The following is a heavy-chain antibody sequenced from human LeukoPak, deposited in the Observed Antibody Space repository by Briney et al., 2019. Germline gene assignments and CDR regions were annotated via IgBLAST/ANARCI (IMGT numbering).Heavy chain of an antibody. V-gene: IGHV3-21*01. D-gene: IGHD2-2*01. CDR1: GFTFSSYS. CDR2: ISSSSSYI. Sequence: PGGSLRLSCAASGFTFSSYSMNWVRQAPGKGLEWVSSISSSSSYIYYADSVKGRFTISRDNAKNSLYLQMNSLRAEDTAVYYCARACSSTSCYGAFDIWGQGTMVTVSS. CDR3: ARACSSTSCYGAFDI. J-gene: IGHJ3*02.